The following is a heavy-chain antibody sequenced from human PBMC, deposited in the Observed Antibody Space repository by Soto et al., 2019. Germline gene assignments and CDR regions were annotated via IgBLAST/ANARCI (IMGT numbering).Heavy chain of an antibody. CDR2: IIPMFGTA. CDR1: GDTFSSYA. J-gene: IGHJ4*02. V-gene: IGHV1-69*13. D-gene: IGHD3-22*01. CDR3: ARVGPAHYYDSSGYYSPLDY. Sequence: ASVKVSCKASGDTFSSYAINWVRQAPGQGPEWMGGIIPMFGTANYAQKFKGRVTITAGESTSTVYMELSSLRSEDTAVYYCARVGPAHYYDSSGYYSPLDYWGQGTLVTVSS.